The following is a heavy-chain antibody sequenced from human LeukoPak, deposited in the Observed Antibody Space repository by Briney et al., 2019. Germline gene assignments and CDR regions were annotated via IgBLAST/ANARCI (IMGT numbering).Heavy chain of an antibody. CDR1: GYSLTSYW. D-gene: IGHD3-10*01. CDR3: ARLEFGGLYT. V-gene: IGHV5-51*01. J-gene: IGHJ5*02. Sequence: GESLKISCKGSGYSLTSYWIGWVRQMPGKGLKWMGIIYAADSDTRYSPSFQGQVTISADKSISTAYLQWSGLKASDTAMYYCARLEFGGLYTWGQGTLVTVSS. CDR2: IYAADSDT.